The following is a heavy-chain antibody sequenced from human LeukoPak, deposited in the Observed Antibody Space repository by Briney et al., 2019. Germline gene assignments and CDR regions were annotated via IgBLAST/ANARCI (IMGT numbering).Heavy chain of an antibody. CDR2: IDAGGGDT. J-gene: IGHJ6*02. CDR3: GRPAKYWLVRGNGVDV. CDR1: GFTFTSYA. D-gene: IGHD6-19*01. Sequence: GASLRLSCAASGFTFTSYAMTWVRQAPGKGLEWVSSIDAGGGDTYHSDSVKGRFTISRDNSMNTLYLQMNSLRADDTAVYYCGRPAKYWLVRGNGVDVWGQGTTVTVSS. V-gene: IGHV3-23*01.